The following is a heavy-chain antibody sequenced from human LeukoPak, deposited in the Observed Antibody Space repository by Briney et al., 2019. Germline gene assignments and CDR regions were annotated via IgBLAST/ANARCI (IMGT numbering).Heavy chain of an antibody. V-gene: IGHV4-39*07. Sequence: SETLSLTCTVSGGSISSGGYYWSWIRQPPGKGLEWIGSIYYSGSTYYNPSLKSRVTISVDTSKNQFSLKLSSVTAADTAVYYCARFSGGSWFDYWGQGTLVTVSS. CDR2: IYYSGST. D-gene: IGHD6-13*01. CDR1: GGSISSGGYY. J-gene: IGHJ4*02. CDR3: ARFSGGSWFDY.